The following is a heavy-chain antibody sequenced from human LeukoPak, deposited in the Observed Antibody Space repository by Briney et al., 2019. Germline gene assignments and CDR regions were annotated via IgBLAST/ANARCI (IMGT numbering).Heavy chain of an antibody. V-gene: IGHV3-30*18. CDR3: AKEGYYYDSSGYYYGDY. J-gene: IGHJ4*02. D-gene: IGHD3-22*01. CDR1: GFTFSSYG. CDR2: ISYDGSNK. Sequence: QPGRSLRLSCAASGFTFSSYGMHWVRQAPGKGLEWVAVISYDGSNKYYADSVKGRFTISRDNSKHTLYLQMNSLRAEDTAVYYCAKEGYYYDSSGYYYGDYWGQGTLVTVSS.